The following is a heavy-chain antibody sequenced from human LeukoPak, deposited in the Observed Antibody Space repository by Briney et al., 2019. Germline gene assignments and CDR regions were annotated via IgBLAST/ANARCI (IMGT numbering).Heavy chain of an antibody. J-gene: IGHJ3*02. CDR1: GFTFSSYG. CDR3: ARDRFSYYDYVWGSYRYDAFDI. Sequence: PGRSLRLSCAASGFTFSSYGMHWVRQAPGKGLEWVAAIWYDGSNKYYADSVKGRFTISRDNSKNTLYLQMNSLRAEDTAVYYCARDRFSYYDYVWGSYRYDAFDIWGQGTMVTVSS. V-gene: IGHV3-33*01. CDR2: IWYDGSNK. D-gene: IGHD3-16*02.